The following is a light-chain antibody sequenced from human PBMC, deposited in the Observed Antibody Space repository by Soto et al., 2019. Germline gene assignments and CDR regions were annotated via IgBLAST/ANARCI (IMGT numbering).Light chain of an antibody. CDR3: QVWDSSSDHLVV. CDR2: YDS. Sequence: SYELTQPPSVSVAPGKTARITCGGNNIGSKSVHWYQQKPGQAPVLVIYYDSDRPSGIPERFSGSNSGNTATLTISRVEGGDEADYYCQVWDSSSDHLVVFGGGTQLTVL. CDR1: NIGSKS. J-gene: IGLJ2*01. V-gene: IGLV3-21*04.